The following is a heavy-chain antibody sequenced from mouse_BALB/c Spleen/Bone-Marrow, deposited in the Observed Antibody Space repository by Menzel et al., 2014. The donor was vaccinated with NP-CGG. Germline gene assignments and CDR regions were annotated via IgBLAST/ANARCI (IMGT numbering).Heavy chain of an antibody. V-gene: IGHV1S22*01. Sequence: GSELVRPGASVKLSCKASGYIFANYWMHWVKQRHGQGLEWIGNISPRSGSTNYVEKFKSKATLTVDTSSATAYMYLNSLTSEDSAVYYCTRIFDYWGQGTILTVSS. CDR2: ISPRSGST. CDR1: GYIFANYW. CDR3: TRIFDY. J-gene: IGHJ2*01.